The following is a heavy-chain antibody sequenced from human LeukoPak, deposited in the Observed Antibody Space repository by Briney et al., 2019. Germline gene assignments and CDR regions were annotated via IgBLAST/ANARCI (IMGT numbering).Heavy chain of an antibody. CDR2: IYYSGST. CDR3: ARQQLVEGNWFDP. V-gene: IGHV4-31*03. CDR1: GGSISSGGYY. J-gene: IGHJ5*02. Sequence: SQTLSLTCTVSGGSISSGGYYWSWIRQHPGKGLEWIGYIYYSGSTYYNPSLKSRVTISVDTSKNQFSLKLSSVTAADTAVYYCARQQLVEGNWFDPWGQGTLVTVSS. D-gene: IGHD6-13*01.